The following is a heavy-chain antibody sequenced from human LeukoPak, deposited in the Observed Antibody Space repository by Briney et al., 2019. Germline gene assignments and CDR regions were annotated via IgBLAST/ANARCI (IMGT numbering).Heavy chain of an antibody. Sequence: GASVKVSCKASGGTSSSYAISWVRQAPGQGLEWMGGIIPIFGTANYAQKFQGRVTITADESTSTAYMELSSLRSEDTAVYYCARDGPRYEYSSSATMGYWGQGTLVTVSS. CDR3: ARDGPRYEYSSSATMGY. J-gene: IGHJ4*02. V-gene: IGHV1-69*01. CDR2: IIPIFGTA. CDR1: GGTSSSYA. D-gene: IGHD6-6*01.